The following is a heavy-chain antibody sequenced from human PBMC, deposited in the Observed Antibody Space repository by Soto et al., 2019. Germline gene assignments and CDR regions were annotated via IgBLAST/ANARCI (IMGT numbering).Heavy chain of an antibody. CDR1: GFTFSNVW. CDR2: IKSKRDGGTI. V-gene: IGHV3-15*05. CDR3: ATGGPNSGWLFEH. J-gene: IGHJ1*01. D-gene: IGHD6-19*01. Sequence: EVQLVESGGGLVKPAGSLRLSCAASGFTFSNVWMSWVRQAPGKGLEWVGRIKSKRDGGTIDNAGPVKGRFTISRDDSKNTLYLQMDNLKSEDTAVYSCATGGPNSGWLFEHWGQGTLVTVSS.